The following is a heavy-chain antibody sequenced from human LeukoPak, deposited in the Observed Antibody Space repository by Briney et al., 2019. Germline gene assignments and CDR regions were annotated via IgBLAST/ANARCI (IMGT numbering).Heavy chain of an antibody. CDR1: GFTFTSYA. J-gene: IGHJ4*02. Sequence: GGSLRLSCAASGFTFTSYAMSWVRQAPGKGLEWVSAISGSGGSTYYAGSVKGRFTISRDNSKNTLYLQMNSLRAEDTAVYYCAKDHKGPNYYGSGSYSFDYWGQGTLVTVSS. D-gene: IGHD3-10*01. CDR2: ISGSGGST. CDR3: AKDHKGPNYYGSGSYSFDY. V-gene: IGHV3-23*01.